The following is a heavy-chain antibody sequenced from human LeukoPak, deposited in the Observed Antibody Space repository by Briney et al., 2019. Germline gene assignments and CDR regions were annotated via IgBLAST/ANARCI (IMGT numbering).Heavy chain of an antibody. CDR2: IYYSGST. Sequence: SETLSLTCTVSGGSISSYYWSWIRQPPGEGLEWIGYIYYSGSTNYNPSLKSRVTISVDTSKNQFSLKVSSVTAADTAVYYCARGYNWNYGMNWFDPWGQGTLVTVSS. CDR1: GGSISSYY. CDR3: ARGYNWNYGMNWFDP. V-gene: IGHV4-59*12. J-gene: IGHJ5*02. D-gene: IGHD1-7*01.